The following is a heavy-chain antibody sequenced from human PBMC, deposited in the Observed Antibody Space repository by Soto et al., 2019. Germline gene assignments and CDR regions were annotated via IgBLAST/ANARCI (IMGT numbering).Heavy chain of an antibody. V-gene: IGHV4-30-2*01. CDR3: ARADSIYGSGSYHFDY. CDR1: GGSISSGGYS. D-gene: IGHD3-10*01. Sequence: QLQLQESGSGLVKPSQTLSLTCAVSGGSISSGGYSWSWIRQPPGKGLEWIGYIYHSGSTYYNPSPQSRVTISVDRSKNQFSLKLSSVTAADTAVYYCARADSIYGSGSYHFDYWGQGTLVTVSS. J-gene: IGHJ4*02. CDR2: IYHSGST.